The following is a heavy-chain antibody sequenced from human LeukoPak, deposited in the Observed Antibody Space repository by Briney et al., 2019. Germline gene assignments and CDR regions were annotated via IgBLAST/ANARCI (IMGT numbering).Heavy chain of an antibody. Sequence: NPGGSLRLSCAASVFTFSRHGMNWVRQAPGKGLEWVSFIDTTSSYIYYADSMKGRFTISRDNAKNSLYLEMNSLRAEDTAVYYCARGRSITILRGVAISDGFDMWGQGTMVIVSS. J-gene: IGHJ3*02. V-gene: IGHV3-21*01. CDR3: ARGRSITILRGVAISDGFDM. CDR1: VFTFSRHG. CDR2: IDTTSSYI. D-gene: IGHD3-10*01.